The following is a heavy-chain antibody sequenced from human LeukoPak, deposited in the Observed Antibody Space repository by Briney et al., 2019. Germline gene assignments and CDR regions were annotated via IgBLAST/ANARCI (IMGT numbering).Heavy chain of an antibody. J-gene: IGHJ4*02. CDR1: GYRFTSFW. Sequence: GESLKISCKGSGYRFTSFWISWVRQMPGKGLEWMGRIDPSDSYTNYSPSFQGHVTISADKSISTGYLQWSSLKASDTAMYYCARQRGSGSYFDYWGQGTLVTVSS. CDR3: ARQRGSGSYFDY. D-gene: IGHD3-10*01. V-gene: IGHV5-10-1*01. CDR2: IDPSDSYT.